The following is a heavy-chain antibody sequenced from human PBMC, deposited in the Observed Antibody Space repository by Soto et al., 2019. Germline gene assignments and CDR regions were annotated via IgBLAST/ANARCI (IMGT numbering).Heavy chain of an antibody. CDR3: ARSAGYYYDSSGYPGDDAFDI. D-gene: IGHD3-22*01. J-gene: IGHJ3*02. CDR2: ISSSGSTI. Sequence: SCAASGFTFSSYEMNWVRQAPGKGLEWVSYISSSGSTIYYADSVKGRFTISRDNAKNSLYLQMNSLRAEDTAVYYCARSAGYYYDSSGYPGDDAFDIWGQGTMVTVSS. CDR1: GFTFSSYE. V-gene: IGHV3-48*03.